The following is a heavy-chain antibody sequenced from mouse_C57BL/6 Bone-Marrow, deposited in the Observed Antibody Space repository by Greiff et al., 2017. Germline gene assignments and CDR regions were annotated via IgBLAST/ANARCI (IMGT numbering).Heavy chain of an antibody. V-gene: IGHV3-6*01. CDR2: ISYDGSN. CDR1: GYSITSGYY. CDR3: ARHYYGSRGDWYFDV. J-gene: IGHJ1*03. Sequence: EVKLMESGPGLVKPSQSLSLTCSVTGYSITSGYYWNWIRQFPGNKLEWMGYISYDGSNNYNPSLKNRISITRDTSKNQFFLKLNSVTTEDTATYYCARHYYGSRGDWYFDVWGTGTTVTVSS. D-gene: IGHD1-1*01.